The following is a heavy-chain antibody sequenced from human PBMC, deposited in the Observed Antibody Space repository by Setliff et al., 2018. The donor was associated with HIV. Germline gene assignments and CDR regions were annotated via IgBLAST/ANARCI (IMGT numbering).Heavy chain of an antibody. J-gene: IGHJ4*02. Sequence: SETLSLTCSVSGGSTTSGGYYWSWIRLHPGKGLEYIGYIYYSGSTYYNPSLKSRVTMSIDTSTQQFFLNVTSVTAADTAVYYCAGFSYNFWVYRFDHWGQGALGTVSS. CDR2: IYYSGST. V-gene: IGHV4-31*03. CDR3: AGFSYNFWVYRFDH. CDR1: GGSTTSGGYY. D-gene: IGHD3-3*01.